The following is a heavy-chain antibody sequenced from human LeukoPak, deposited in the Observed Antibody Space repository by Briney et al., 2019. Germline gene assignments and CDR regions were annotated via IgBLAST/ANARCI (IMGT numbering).Heavy chain of an antibody. V-gene: IGHV3-74*01. CDR2: ISTDGSNT. D-gene: IGHD1-26*01. Sequence: PGGSLRLSCAASGFTFSSYWMHWVRQGPGKGLVWVSRISTDGSNTNYADSVKGRFTFSRDNAKNTLYLQMNSLRAEDTAVYYCARGPTLFDYWGQGTLVTVSS. CDR1: GFTFSSYW. CDR3: ARGPTLFDY. J-gene: IGHJ4*02.